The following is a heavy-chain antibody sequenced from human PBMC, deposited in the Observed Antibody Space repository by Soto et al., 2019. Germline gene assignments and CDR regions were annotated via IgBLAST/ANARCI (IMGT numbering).Heavy chain of an antibody. J-gene: IGHJ6*03. CDR1: GYTFTSYG. D-gene: IGHD4-17*01. CDR2: ISAYNGNT. Sequence: ASVKVSCKASGYTFTSYGISWVRQAPGQGLEWMGWISAYNGNTNYAQKLQGRVTMTTDTSTSTAYMELRSLRSDDTAVYYCARDMAHDYGDYVDYHYYMDVWGKGTTVTVSS. CDR3: ARDMAHDYGDYVDYHYYMDV. V-gene: IGHV1-18*01.